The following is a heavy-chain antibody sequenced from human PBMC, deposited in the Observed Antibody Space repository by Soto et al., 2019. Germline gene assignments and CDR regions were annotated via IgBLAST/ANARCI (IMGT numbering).Heavy chain of an antibody. Sequence: PGGSLRLSCSASGFTFSSYGMHWVRQAPGKGLEWVAVIWYDGSNKYYADSVKGRFTISRDNSKNTLYLQMNSLRAEDTAVYYCARGDDYGDYETGYFDYWGQGTLVTVSS. CDR1: GFTFSSYG. J-gene: IGHJ4*02. CDR2: IWYDGSNK. V-gene: IGHV3-33*01. CDR3: ARGDDYGDYETGYFDY. D-gene: IGHD4-17*01.